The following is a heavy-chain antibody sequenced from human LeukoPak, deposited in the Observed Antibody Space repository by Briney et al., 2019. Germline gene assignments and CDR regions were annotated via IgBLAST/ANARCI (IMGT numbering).Heavy chain of an antibody. J-gene: IGHJ4*02. Sequence: ASVKVSCKASGGTFSSYAISWVRQAPGQGLEWMGRIIPIFGVANYAQKFQGRVTITADKSTSTAYMELSSLRSEDTAVYYCVREVVDGYKPRPPDYWGQGTLVTVSS. V-gene: IGHV1-69*04. D-gene: IGHD5-24*01. CDR2: IIPIFGVA. CDR3: VREVVDGYKPRPPDY. CDR1: GGTFSSYA.